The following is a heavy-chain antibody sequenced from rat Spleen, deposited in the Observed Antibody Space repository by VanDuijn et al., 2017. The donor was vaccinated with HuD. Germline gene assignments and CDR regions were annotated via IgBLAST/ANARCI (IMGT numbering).Heavy chain of an antibody. D-gene: IGHD1-1*01. CDR1: GLSLTSNS. V-gene: IGHV2-47*01. CDR2: IWSNGGT. CDR3: ARKSVYYYSGDVGYFDY. J-gene: IGHJ2*01. Sequence: QVQLKESGPGLVQPSQTLSLTCTVSGLSLTSNSVSWIRQPPGKGLEWKGVIWSNGGTDYNSAIKSRLGINRDPSKSQIFLKMKSLQTEDTAMYFCARKSVYYYSGDVGYFDYWGQGVMVTVSS.